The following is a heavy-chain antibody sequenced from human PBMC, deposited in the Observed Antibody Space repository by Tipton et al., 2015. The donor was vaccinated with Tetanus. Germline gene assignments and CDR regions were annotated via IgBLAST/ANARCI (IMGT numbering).Heavy chain of an antibody. CDR3: AREQVVEQATRDHDYAVDV. CDR2: ISSGGTYI. V-gene: IGHV3-21*01. J-gene: IGHJ6*02. D-gene: IGHD5-24*01. Sequence: LSLTCAASKFSFSRHSMNWVRQAPGKGLEWVSSISSGGTYIYYADSVKGRFTISIDNAKNSLYLLMDSLRAEDTAVYYCAREQVVEQATRDHDYAVDVWGQGTTVPVSS. CDR1: KFSFSRHS.